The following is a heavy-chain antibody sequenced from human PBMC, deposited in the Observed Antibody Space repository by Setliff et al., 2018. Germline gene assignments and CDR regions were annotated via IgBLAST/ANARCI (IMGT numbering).Heavy chain of an antibody. CDR3: ASSRGQLRYSYGPNWFDP. J-gene: IGHJ5*02. Sequence: SETLSLTCTVSCGSISSYYWSWIRQPPGKRLEWIGYIYYSGSTNYNPSLESRVTISVDTSKNQFSLRLNSATAADTAVYYCASSRGQLRYSYGPNWFDPWGQGTLVTVSS. D-gene: IGHD5-18*01. V-gene: IGHV4-59*08. CDR1: CGSISSYY. CDR2: IYYSGST.